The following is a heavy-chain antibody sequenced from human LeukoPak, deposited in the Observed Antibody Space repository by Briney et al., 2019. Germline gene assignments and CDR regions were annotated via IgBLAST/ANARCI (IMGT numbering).Heavy chain of an antibody. V-gene: IGHV3-23*01. CDR2: ISGSGGDT. CDR1: GFTFSSYA. Sequence: GGSLRLSCAASGFTFSSYAMSWVRQAPGKGLEWVSAISGSGGDTYYADSVKGRFTISRDNSKNTLYLQMNSLRAEDTAVYYCAKDRVVRGVMGAGGCWGQGTLVTVSS. D-gene: IGHD3-10*01. J-gene: IGHJ4*02. CDR3: AKDRVVRGVMGAGGC.